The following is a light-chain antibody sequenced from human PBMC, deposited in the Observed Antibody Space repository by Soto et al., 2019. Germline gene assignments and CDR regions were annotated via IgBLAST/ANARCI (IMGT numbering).Light chain of an antibody. Sequence: DIVMTQSPLSLPVTPGEPASISCRSSQSLLHSNGYNYLDWYLQKPGQSPQLLIYLGSNRASGVHDRFSGSGSGTDFTLKISRVEAEDVGVYYCMQALQTPGTFFQGTKVEIK. CDR3: MQALQTPGT. CDR2: LGS. J-gene: IGKJ1*01. V-gene: IGKV2-28*01. CDR1: QSLLHSNGYNY.